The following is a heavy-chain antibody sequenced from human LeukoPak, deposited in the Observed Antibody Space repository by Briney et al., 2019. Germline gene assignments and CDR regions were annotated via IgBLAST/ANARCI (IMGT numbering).Heavy chain of an antibody. CDR3: SRYSFDSSVGPFDY. Sequence: GDSREIFFQGSRYPFTTYWNHLVRQVPGTGAGLDGIIYPDHSDIRYSPAFQGQVTISADKSISTAYLQWSSLKASDTAMYYCSRYSFDSSVGPFDYWGQGTLVTVSS. CDR1: RYPFTTYW. V-gene: IGHV5-51*01. J-gene: IGHJ4*02. CDR2: IYPDHSDI. D-gene: IGHD3-22*01.